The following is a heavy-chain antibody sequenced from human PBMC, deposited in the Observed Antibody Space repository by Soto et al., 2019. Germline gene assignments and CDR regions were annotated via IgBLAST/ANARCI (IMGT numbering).Heavy chain of an antibody. CDR2: IKTDGSWA. D-gene: IGHD1-20*01. CDR1: GFTFSSYW. J-gene: IGHJ3*02. Sequence: GGSLRLSCAASGFTFSSYWVHWVRQTPGQGLLWVSQIKTDGSWASYADSVKGRFTVSRDNAKNTMFLQMNSLRAEDTAVYYCARSALPYTSEIRGQRTMVPVSS. V-gene: IGHV3-74*01. CDR3: ARSALPYTSEI.